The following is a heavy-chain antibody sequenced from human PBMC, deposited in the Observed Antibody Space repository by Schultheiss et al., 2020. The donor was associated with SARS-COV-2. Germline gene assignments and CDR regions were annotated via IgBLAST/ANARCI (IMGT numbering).Heavy chain of an antibody. CDR2: IYYSGST. D-gene: IGHD3-10*01. CDR1: GGSISSGGYS. Sequence: SETLSLTCAVSGGSISSGGYSWSWIRQPPGKGLEWIGSIYYSGSTYYNPSLKSRVTISVDTSKNQFSLKLSSVTAADTAVYYCARTLWFGELSRPYDAFDIWGQGTMVTVSS. CDR3: ARTLWFGELSRPYDAFDI. J-gene: IGHJ3*02. V-gene: IGHV4-30-2*03.